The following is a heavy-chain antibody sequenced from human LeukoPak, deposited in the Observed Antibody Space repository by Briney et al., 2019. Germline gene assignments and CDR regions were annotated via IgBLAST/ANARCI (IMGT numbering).Heavy chain of an antibody. CDR1: GYTFTGYY. J-gene: IGHJ4*02. CDR2: INPNSGGT. Sequence: ASVKVSCKASGYTFTGYYMHWVRQAPGQGLEWMGWINPNSGGTNYAQKLQGRVTMTRDTSISTAHMELSRLRSDDTAVYYCARYYYDSSGYYYPFDYWGQGTLVTVSS. CDR3: ARYYYDSSGYYYPFDY. D-gene: IGHD3-22*01. V-gene: IGHV1-2*02.